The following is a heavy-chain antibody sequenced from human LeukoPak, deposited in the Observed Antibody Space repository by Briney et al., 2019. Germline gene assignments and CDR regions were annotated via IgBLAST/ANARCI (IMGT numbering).Heavy chain of an antibody. V-gene: IGHV3-30*03. CDR3: ARGYSSSWLGYFDY. Sequence: GGSLRLSCAASGFTFSSYGIHWVRQAPGKGLEWVAVVSSDGSIKYYADSGKGRFTISRDTSKNTVYLQMNSLGTEDTAFYYCARGYSSSWLGYFDYWGQGTLVPVSS. CDR1: GFTFSSYG. J-gene: IGHJ4*02. CDR2: VSSDGSIK. D-gene: IGHD6-13*01.